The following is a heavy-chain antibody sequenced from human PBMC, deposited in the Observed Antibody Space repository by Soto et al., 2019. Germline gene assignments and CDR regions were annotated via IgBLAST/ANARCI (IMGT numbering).Heavy chain of an antibody. V-gene: IGHV1-18*01. D-gene: IGHD6-6*01. CDR1: GYTFTSYG. Sequence: ASVKVSCKASGYTFTSYGISWVRQAPGQGLEWMGWISAYNGNTNYAQKHQGRVTMTTDTSTSTAYMKMRCLRSDDTAVYYWARDEAYSGSSGYYYYYMDVWGKGTTVTVSS. CDR2: ISAYNGNT. CDR3: ARDEAYSGSSGYYYYYMDV. J-gene: IGHJ6*03.